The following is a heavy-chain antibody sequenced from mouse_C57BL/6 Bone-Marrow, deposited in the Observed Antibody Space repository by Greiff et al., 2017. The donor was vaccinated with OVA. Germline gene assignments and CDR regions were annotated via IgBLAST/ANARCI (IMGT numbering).Heavy chain of an antibody. V-gene: IGHV1-26*01. D-gene: IGHD1-1*01. CDR1: GYMFTDYY. CDR2: INPNNGGT. Sequence: VQLQQSGPELVKPGASVKISCKASGYMFTDYYMNWVKQSHGKSLEWIGDINPNNGGTSYNQKFKGKATLTVDKSSSTAYMELRSLTSEDSAVYYCASGLFITTDYWGQGTTLTVSS. CDR3: ASGLFITTDY. J-gene: IGHJ2*01.